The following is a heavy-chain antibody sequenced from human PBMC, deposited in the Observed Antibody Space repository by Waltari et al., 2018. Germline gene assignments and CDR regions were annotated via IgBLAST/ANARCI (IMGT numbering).Heavy chain of an antibody. J-gene: IGHJ6*02. CDR1: GYTFTGYY. CDR3: ARDGVDYYGMDV. D-gene: IGHD3-16*01. CDR2: IHPNSGGT. V-gene: IGHV1-2*06. Sequence: QVQLVQSGAEVKKPGASVKVSCKASGYTFTGYYMHWVRQAPGQGLEWVGRIHPNSGGTNYAQKFQGRVTMTRDTSISTAYMELSRLGSDDTAVYYCARDGVDYYGMDVWGQGTTVTVSS.